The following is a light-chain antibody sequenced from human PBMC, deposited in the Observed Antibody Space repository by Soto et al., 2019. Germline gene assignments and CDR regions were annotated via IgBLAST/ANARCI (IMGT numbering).Light chain of an antibody. CDR2: GAS. V-gene: IGKV3-20*01. CDR3: QQYGSSGT. CDR1: QSVSNNY. Sequence: EIVLTQSPGTLSLSPGERATLSCRASQSVSNNYIAWYQQKPGQAPRTVIYGASIRATGIPDRFSGSGSGTDFTLIISRLEPEDFAVYYCQQYGSSGTFGQGTKVDIK. J-gene: IGKJ1*01.